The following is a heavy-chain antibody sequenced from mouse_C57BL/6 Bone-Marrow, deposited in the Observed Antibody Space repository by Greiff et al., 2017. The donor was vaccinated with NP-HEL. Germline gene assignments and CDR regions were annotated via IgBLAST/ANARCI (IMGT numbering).Heavy chain of an antibody. CDR3: AIKDGYYNY. J-gene: IGHJ2*01. CDR1: GYTFTSYW. CDR2: LHPSDSDT. Sequence: QVQLQQPGAELVKPGASVKVSCKASGYTFTSYWMHWVKQRPGQGLEWIGRLHPSDSDTTSTQKFKVKATLTVAPSSRTAYMQLSSLTSEDSAVYYCAIKDGYYNYWGQGTTLTVSS. D-gene: IGHD2-3*01. V-gene: IGHV1-74*01.